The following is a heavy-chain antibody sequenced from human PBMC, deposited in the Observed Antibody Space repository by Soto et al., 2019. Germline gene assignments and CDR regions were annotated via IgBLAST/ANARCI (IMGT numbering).Heavy chain of an antibody. CDR3: AKTDGYEVEY. V-gene: IGHV3-23*01. CDR2: ISGSGGST. Sequence: GVSLRLSCASSGFTFSSYAMSWVRQAPGKGLEWVSAISGSGGSTYYADSVKGRFTISRDNSKNTLYLQMNTLKASDTAVYYCAKTDGYEVEYWGQGTQVTVAS. D-gene: IGHD5-18*01. J-gene: IGHJ4*02. CDR1: GFTFSSYA.